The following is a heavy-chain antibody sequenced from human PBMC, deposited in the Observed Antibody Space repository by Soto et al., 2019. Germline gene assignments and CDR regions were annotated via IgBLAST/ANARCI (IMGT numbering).Heavy chain of an antibody. D-gene: IGHD3-10*01. J-gene: IGHJ6*02. CDR1: GYTFTSYG. V-gene: IGHV1-18*01. Sequence: GSSLKVSGKASGYTFTSYGISWERQAPGQGLERMGWISAYTGNPNYDQTLPGRVPMTTDTSTSTAYMELRSLRSGETAVYYWAGDYYGAGRGMDVWGQGTTVTVSS. CDR3: AGDYYGAGRGMDV. CDR2: ISAYTGNP.